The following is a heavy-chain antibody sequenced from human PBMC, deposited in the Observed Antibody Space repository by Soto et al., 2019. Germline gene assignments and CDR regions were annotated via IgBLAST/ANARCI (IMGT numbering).Heavy chain of an antibody. CDR2: INPNGGYT. J-gene: IGHJ4*02. CDR3: TSADSDVVILPDVRPLFDS. CDR1: GYDFFKYN. D-gene: IGHD2-21*02. V-gene: IGHV1-46*01. Sequence: QVQLVQSGAEVKKPGASVKVSCKTSGYDFFKYNMHWVRQAPGQGLEWMGVINPNGGYTRHAQKCQGRVIMTRDTSSKIVYMELSGLTSADTAMYYCTSADSDVVILPDVRPLFDSWGQGALVTVSS.